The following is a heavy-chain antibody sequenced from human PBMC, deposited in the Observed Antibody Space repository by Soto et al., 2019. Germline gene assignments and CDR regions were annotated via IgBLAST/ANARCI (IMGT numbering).Heavy chain of an antibody. CDR2: VSGNNGAS. Sequence: ASVKVSFMASVYTSAYFGSICVRQAPGQGLEWMGWVSGNNGASNPAPKVQGRITVTLDTSTGVSYMALRSLRADDTAIYYCVRDQKYFRVNGNWFDSWGQGTLVTVSS. CDR3: VRDQKYFRVNGNWFDS. D-gene: IGHD2-2*01. J-gene: IGHJ5*01. V-gene: IGHV1-18*04. CDR1: VYTSAYFG.